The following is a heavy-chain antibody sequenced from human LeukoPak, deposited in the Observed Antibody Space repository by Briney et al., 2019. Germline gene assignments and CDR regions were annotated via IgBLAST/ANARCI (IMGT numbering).Heavy chain of an antibody. CDR1: GYSISSGYY. V-gene: IGHV4-38-2*01. J-gene: IGHJ4*02. D-gene: IGHD6-13*01. Sequence: KALETLSLTCAVSGYSISSGYYWGWIRQPPGKGLEWIASIYHSGSTYYNPSLKSRVTISVDTSKNQFSLKLTSVTAADTAVYYCARRGNSWPYYFDDWGQGTLVTVSS. CDR3: ARRGNSWPYYFDD. CDR2: IYHSGST.